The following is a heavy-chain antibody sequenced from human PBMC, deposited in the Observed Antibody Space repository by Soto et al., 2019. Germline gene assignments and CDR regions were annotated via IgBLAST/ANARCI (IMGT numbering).Heavy chain of an antibody. CDR2: ITGSTGTT. J-gene: IGHJ6*03. Sequence: EVKVLESGGGSVQPGGSLRLSCAASGFTFSNFAMSWVRHAPGKGLEWVSEITGSTGTTYYADAVRGRFIISRDNSQNTLHLQMNSLRPEDTAVYCCAKDTSSSPYYMDVWGKGTTVTVSS. V-gene: IGHV3-23*01. CDR3: AKDTSSSPYYMDV. D-gene: IGHD2-2*01. CDR1: GFTFSNFA.